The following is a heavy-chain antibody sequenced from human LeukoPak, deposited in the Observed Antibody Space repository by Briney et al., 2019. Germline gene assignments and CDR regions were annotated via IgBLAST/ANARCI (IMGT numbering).Heavy chain of an antibody. CDR1: AYTFTGYY. CDR2: IYPYSGDT. D-gene: IGHD6-6*01. CDR3: SRDRNSGSSLDI. Sequence: ASGTVSCKSSAYTFTGYYIHRVRLPPAQGLERMGWIYPYSGDTNYAQNFQGRVTMTRDTSIRTAYMQLSSIKSDDTAVYYCSRDRNSGSSLDIWGQGTMLTVSS. V-gene: IGHV1-2*02. J-gene: IGHJ3*02.